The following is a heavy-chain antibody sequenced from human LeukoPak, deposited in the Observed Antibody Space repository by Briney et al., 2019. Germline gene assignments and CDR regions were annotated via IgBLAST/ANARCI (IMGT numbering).Heavy chain of an antibody. V-gene: IGHV3-30*18. D-gene: IGHD3-22*01. CDR3: AKELMHYHDSSAYYGSDY. CDR1: GLTFNDYA. J-gene: IGHJ4*02. Sequence: GRSLRLSCAASGLTFNDYAMHWVRQAPGKGLEWVAVISYDGNYKYYAASVKGRFTIFRDNSKNTLYLHMISLRTEDTGVYYCAKELMHYHDSSAYYGSDYWGRGTLVTVSS. CDR2: ISYDGNYK.